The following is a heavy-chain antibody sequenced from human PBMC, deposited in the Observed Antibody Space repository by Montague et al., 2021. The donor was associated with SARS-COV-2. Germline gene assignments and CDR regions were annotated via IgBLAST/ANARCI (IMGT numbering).Heavy chain of an antibody. Sequence: TLSLTRTVSGGSISSGGYYWSWIRQHPGKGLEWIGYIYYSGSTYYNPSLKSRVTISVDTSKNQFSLKLSSVTAADTAVYYCARGVDWLSHYYYYGMDVWGQGTTVTVSS. D-gene: IGHD3-9*01. CDR2: IYYSGST. CDR3: ARGVDWLSHYYYYGMDV. J-gene: IGHJ6*02. CDR1: GGSISSGGYY. V-gene: IGHV4-31*03.